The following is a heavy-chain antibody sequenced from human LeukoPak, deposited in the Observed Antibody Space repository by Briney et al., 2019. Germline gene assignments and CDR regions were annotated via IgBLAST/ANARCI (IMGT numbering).Heavy chain of an antibody. V-gene: IGHV3-33*08. CDR2: IWYDGSNK. D-gene: IGHD4-17*01. J-gene: IGHJ4*02. CDR3: ARESSVREFDY. Sequence: GGSLRLSCAASGFTVSSNYMSWVRQAPGKGLEWVAVIWYDGSNKYYADSVKGRFTISRDNSKNTLYLQMNSLRAEDTAVYYCARESSVREFDYWGQGTLVTVSS. CDR1: GFTVSSNY.